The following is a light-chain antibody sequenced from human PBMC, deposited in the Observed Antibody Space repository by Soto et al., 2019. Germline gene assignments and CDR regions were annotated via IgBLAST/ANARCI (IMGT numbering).Light chain of an antibody. CDR3: QVYDSSSDHFV. J-gene: IGLJ1*01. CDR2: YDR. CDR1: NIGRKS. Sequence: SYELTQPPSVSLAPGETASIACGGDNIGRKSVHWYQQKPGQAPVVVMYYDRDRPSGIPERFSGSNSGNTATLTISWVEAGEEADYYCQVYDSSSDHFVFGTGTKVTVL. V-gene: IGLV3-21*04.